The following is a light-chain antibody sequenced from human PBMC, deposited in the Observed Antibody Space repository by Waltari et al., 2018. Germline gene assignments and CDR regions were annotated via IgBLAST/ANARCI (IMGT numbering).Light chain of an antibody. V-gene: IGKV1-39*01. J-gene: IGKJ5*01. CDR1: QNIFIY. Sequence: DIQMTQSPSSLSASVGDRVTITCRASQNIFIYLNWYQQKPHKAPKLLIYAASSFESGVPARFSGSGSGTDFTLTISSLQPEDFATYYCQQSYDTSITFGQGTRLEIK. CDR3: QQSYDTSIT. CDR2: AAS.